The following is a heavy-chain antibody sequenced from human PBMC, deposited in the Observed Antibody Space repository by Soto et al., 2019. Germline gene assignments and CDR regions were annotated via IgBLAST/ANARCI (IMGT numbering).Heavy chain of an antibody. V-gene: IGHV1-69*08. CDR3: ARETIQGYCSGGSCHAFDY. D-gene: IGHD2-15*01. Sequence: SSVKVSCKASGGTFSSYTISWVRQAPGQGLEWMGRILPILGRSNYXXTFQGRVXXTSDPATSPAXLDLPXRRSADTAVYYCARETIQGYCSGGSCHAFDYXX. J-gene: IGHJ4*01. CDR2: ILPILGRS. CDR1: GGTFSSYT.